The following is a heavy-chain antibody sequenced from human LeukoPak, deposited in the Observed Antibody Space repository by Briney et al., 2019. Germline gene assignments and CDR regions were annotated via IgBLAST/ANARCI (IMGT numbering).Heavy chain of an antibody. V-gene: IGHV4-34*01. J-gene: IGHJ5*02. Sequence: SETLSLTCAVYGGSFSGYYWSWIRQPPGKGLGWIGEINHSGSTNYNPSLKSRVTISVDTSKNQFSLKLSSVTAAGTAVYYCARDFGSTRIVGWFDPWGQGTLVTASS. CDR1: GGSFSGYY. CDR2: INHSGST. CDR3: ARDFGSTRIVGWFDP. D-gene: IGHD2-2*01.